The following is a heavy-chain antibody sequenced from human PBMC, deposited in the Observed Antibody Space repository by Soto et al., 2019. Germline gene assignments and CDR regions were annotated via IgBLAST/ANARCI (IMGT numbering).Heavy chain of an antibody. Sequence: VGSLRLSCAASAFTFSSYPMYWVRQAPGKGLEWVALISFDGSNKFYADSVKGRFTISRDNSKNTLYLQMNSLRPEDTAVYYCARNPLPFCGGDCYPRWGQGTLVTVSS. D-gene: IGHD2-21*02. J-gene: IGHJ4*02. CDR3: ARNPLPFCGGDCYPR. CDR1: AFTFSSYP. V-gene: IGHV3-30-3*01. CDR2: ISFDGSNK.